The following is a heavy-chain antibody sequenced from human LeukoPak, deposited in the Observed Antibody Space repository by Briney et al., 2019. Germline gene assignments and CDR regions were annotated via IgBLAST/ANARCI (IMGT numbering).Heavy chain of an antibody. Sequence: ASVKVSCKASGGTFSSYAISWVRQAPGQGLEWMGGTIPIFGTANYAQKFQGRVTITADESTSTAYMELSSLRSEDTAVYYCARVVGEMVRGYYYYYMDVWGKGTTVTISS. CDR1: GGTFSSYA. D-gene: IGHD3-10*01. CDR3: ARVVGEMVRGYYYYYMDV. CDR2: TIPIFGTA. V-gene: IGHV1-69*13. J-gene: IGHJ6*03.